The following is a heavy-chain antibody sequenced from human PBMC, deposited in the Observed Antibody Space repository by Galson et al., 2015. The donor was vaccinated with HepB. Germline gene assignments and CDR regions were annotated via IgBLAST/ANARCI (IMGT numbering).Heavy chain of an antibody. Sequence: SLRLSCAASGFTFSSYSMNWVRQAPGKGLEWVSSISSSSSYIYYADSVKGRFTISRDNAKNSLYLQMNSLRAEDPAVYYCARVYGDYHDAFDIWGQGTMVTVSS. CDR1: GFTFSSYS. D-gene: IGHD4-17*01. J-gene: IGHJ3*02. CDR2: ISSSSSYI. V-gene: IGHV3-21*01. CDR3: ARVYGDYHDAFDI.